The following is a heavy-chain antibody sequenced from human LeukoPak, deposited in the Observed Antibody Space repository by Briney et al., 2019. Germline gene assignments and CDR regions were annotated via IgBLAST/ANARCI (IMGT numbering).Heavy chain of an antibody. V-gene: IGHV3-72*01. Sequence: GGSLRLSCAAPGFSFSDNYMDWVRQAPGKGREWVGRIRNKANSYTTDYAASVRGRFTISRDDSKNSLYLEMNSLKTEDTAVYYCAREYYCRLDYWGRGTLVTVSS. CDR3: AREYYCRLDY. D-gene: IGHD3-10*01. CDR1: GFSFSDNY. CDR2: IRNKANSYTT. J-gene: IGHJ4*02.